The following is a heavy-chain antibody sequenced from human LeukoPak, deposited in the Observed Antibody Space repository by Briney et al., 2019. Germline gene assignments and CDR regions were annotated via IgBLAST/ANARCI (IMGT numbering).Heavy chain of an antibody. CDR2: ISSSGRTI. CDR3: ARVPGAYYDAFDI. D-gene: IGHD3-10*01. V-gene: IGHV3-48*03. J-gene: IGHJ3*02. Sequence: GSLRLSCAASGFTFSNSEMNWVRQAPGKGLEWVSYISSSGRTIYYADSVKGRFTISRDNAKNSLYLQMNSLRAEDTAVYYCARVPGAYYDAFDIWGQGTMVTVS. CDR1: GFTFSNSE.